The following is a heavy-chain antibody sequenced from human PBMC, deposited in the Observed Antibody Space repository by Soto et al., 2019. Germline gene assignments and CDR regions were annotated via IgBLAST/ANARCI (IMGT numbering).Heavy chain of an antibody. CDR1: GGSIIDSGSFY. J-gene: IGHJ5*02. CDR2: IYYSGAT. D-gene: IGHD1-26*01. Sequence: LSLTCAVSGGSIIDSGSFYWNWIRQHPGKGLEWIGYIYYSGATYYNRSLKSRATISLDSSKNQFSLKLTSVTAADTAIYYCARGEVVASNWFDPWGQGTLVTVSS. V-gene: IGHV4-31*11. CDR3: ARGEVVASNWFDP.